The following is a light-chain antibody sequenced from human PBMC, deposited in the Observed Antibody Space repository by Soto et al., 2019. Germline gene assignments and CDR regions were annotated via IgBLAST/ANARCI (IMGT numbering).Light chain of an antibody. CDR1: SSDVGGNNF. J-gene: IGLJ1*01. Sequence: QSVLTQPPSASGSPGQSVTISCTGTSSDVGGNNFVSWYQQHPGKAPKLMIYEVNKRPSGVPDRFSGSKSGNTASLTVSGLQAEDEADYYCSSYAGSSKYVFGAGTELTVL. CDR3: SSYAGSSKYV. V-gene: IGLV2-8*01. CDR2: EVN.